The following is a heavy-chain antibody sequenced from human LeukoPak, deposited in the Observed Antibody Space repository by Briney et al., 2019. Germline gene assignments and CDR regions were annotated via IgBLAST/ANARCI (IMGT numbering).Heavy chain of an antibody. V-gene: IGHV3-9*01. D-gene: IGHD2-15*01. Sequence: GGSLRLSCAAAGFTVDDYAMHWVRQAPGKGLEWVSGISWNSGSIGYADSVKGRFTISRDNAKNSLYLQMNSLRAEDTALYYCAKDIGVVVPTYYFDYWGQGTLVTVSS. CDR1: GFTVDDYA. J-gene: IGHJ4*02. CDR2: ISWNSGSI. CDR3: AKDIGVVVPTYYFDY.